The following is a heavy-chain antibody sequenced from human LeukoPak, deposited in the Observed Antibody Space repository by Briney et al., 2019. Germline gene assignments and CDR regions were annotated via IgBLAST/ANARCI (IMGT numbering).Heavy chain of an antibody. Sequence: GGSLRLSCAASGFSFNYAWMSWVRQAPGKGLEWVGRIRSKTDGGTTEYAAPVKGRFTISRDDSKNTLYLQMNSLKTEDTAVYYCTTDYYDSSAYPLNFDYWGQGTLVTVSS. J-gene: IGHJ4*02. CDR1: GFSFNYAW. D-gene: IGHD3-22*01. CDR3: TTDYYDSSAYPLNFDY. CDR2: IRSKTDGGTT. V-gene: IGHV3-15*01.